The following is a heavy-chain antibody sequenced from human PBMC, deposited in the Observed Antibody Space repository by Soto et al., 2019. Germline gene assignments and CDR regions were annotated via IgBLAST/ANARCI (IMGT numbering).Heavy chain of an antibody. D-gene: IGHD5-12*01. Sequence: QVQLVESGGGLVKPGGSLRLSCAASGLTFSDYYMSWIRQAPGKGLEWVSYISSSSSYTNYADSVKGRFTISRDNAKNSLYLQMNSLRAEDTAVYYCARDGEYRGYDLAYYYGMDVWGQGTTVTVSS. V-gene: IGHV3-11*06. J-gene: IGHJ6*02. CDR2: ISSSSSYT. CDR1: GLTFSDYY. CDR3: ARDGEYRGYDLAYYYGMDV.